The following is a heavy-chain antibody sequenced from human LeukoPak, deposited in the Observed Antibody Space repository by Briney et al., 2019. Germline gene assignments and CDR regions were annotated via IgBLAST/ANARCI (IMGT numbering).Heavy chain of an antibody. CDR2: INPNSGGT. J-gene: IGHJ4*02. CDR1: GYAFTGYY. V-gene: IGHV1-2*02. Sequence: ASVKVSCKASGYAFTGYYMHWVRQAPGQGLECMGWINPNSGGTNYAQKFQGRVTMTRDTSISTAYMELSRLRSDDTAVYYCAREPVAVAGTGLYYWGQGTLVTVSS. D-gene: IGHD6-19*01. CDR3: AREPVAVAGTGLYY.